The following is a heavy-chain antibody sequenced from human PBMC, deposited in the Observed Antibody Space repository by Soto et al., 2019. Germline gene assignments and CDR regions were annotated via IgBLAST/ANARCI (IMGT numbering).Heavy chain of an antibody. CDR3: AKAYSGTLDI. V-gene: IGHV3-30*18. D-gene: IGHD1-26*01. Sequence: QVQLVESGGGVVHPGRSLRLSCAASGFTFSRYDIHWVRQAPGKGLEWVAVISYDGSKKYYADSVKGQFTISRDNSKNSLYLQMNSLRAEDTAVYYCAKAYSGTLDIWGQGTMVTVSS. J-gene: IGHJ3*02. CDR1: GFTFSRYD. CDR2: ISYDGSKK.